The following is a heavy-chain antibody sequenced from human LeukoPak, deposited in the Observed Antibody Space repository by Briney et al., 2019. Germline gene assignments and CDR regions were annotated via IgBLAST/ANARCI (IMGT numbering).Heavy chain of an antibody. V-gene: IGHV3-11*06. J-gene: IGHJ5*02. CDR1: GFTFNDYY. CDR2: ISSSSSYT. Sequence: GGSLRLSCAASGFTFNDYYMSWIRQAPGKGLEWVSYISSSSSYTNYADSVKGRFTISRDNAKNSLYLQMNSLRAEDTAVYYCARDHRPYSSSPRWFDPWGQGTLVTVSS. D-gene: IGHD6-13*01. CDR3: ARDHRPYSSSPRWFDP.